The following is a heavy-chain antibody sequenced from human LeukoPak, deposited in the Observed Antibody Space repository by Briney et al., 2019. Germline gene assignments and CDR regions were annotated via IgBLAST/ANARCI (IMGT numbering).Heavy chain of an antibody. V-gene: IGHV4-59*08. CDR3: ARFARSVPSGSYLYVFDY. D-gene: IGHD1-26*01. Sequence: SETLSLTCTVSGGSISSYYWSWIRQPPGKGLEWIGYIYYSGSTNYNPSLKSRVTISVDTSKNQFSLKLSSVTAADTAVYYCARFARSVPSGSYLYVFDYWGQGTLVTVSS. CDR2: IYYSGST. CDR1: GGSISSYY. J-gene: IGHJ4*02.